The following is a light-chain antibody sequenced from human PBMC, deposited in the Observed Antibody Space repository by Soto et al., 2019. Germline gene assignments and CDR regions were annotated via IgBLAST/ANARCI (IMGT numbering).Light chain of an antibody. CDR2: DAS. CDR1: QSFSSS. J-gene: IGKJ4*02. Sequence: DIQMTQSPSTLSASVGDRVTVTCRSSQSFSSSLAWYQQKPGKAPKLLIYDASILETGVPSRFSGSGSGTEFTLTITSLQPDDSATYYCQHYKIFPLTFGPGTEVEIK. CDR3: QHYKIFPLT. V-gene: IGKV1-5*01.